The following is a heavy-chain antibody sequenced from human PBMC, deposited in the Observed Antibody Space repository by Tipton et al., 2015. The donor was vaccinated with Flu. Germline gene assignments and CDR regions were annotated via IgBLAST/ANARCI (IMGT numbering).Heavy chain of an antibody. CDR3: ARRDYSNYVSEPKNWFDP. D-gene: IGHD4-11*01. CDR1: GGSISSSSYY. J-gene: IGHJ5*02. CDR2: IHHSGIT. V-gene: IGHV4-39*07. Sequence: TLSLTCTVSGGSISSSSYYWGWIRQPPGKGLEWLGNIHHSGITYYNSSLKSRVTISVDKSNNQFSLRLVSVTATDTAVYYCARRDYSNYVSEPKNWFDPWGQGILVTVSS.